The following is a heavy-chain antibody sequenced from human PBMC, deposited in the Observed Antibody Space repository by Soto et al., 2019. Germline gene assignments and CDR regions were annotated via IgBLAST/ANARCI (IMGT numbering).Heavy chain of an antibody. J-gene: IGHJ4*02. Sequence: QVQLVESGGGVVQPGRSLRLSCAASGFTFSSYGMHWVRQAPGKGLEWVAVISYDGSNKYYADSVKGRFTISRDNSKNTLYLQMNSLRAEDTAVHYCAKESDKYSSGMCDWGQGTLVTVSS. CDR1: GFTFSSYG. D-gene: IGHD6-25*01. CDR3: AKESDKYSSGMCD. CDR2: ISYDGSNK. V-gene: IGHV3-30*18.